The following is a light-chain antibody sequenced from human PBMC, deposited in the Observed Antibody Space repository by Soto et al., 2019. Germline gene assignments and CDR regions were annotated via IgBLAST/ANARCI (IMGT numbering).Light chain of an antibody. CDR2: DVY. CDR3: RSYPTRSSYV. Sequence: QSVLTQPASVSGSPGQSITISCTGTSSDVGGYNYVSWYQQHPGKAPKLMIWDVYNRPSGVSHRFSGSKSGNTASLTIFGLQAEEEADYYCRSYPTRSSYVFGTGTKLTVL. V-gene: IGLV2-14*01. CDR1: SSDVGGYNY. J-gene: IGLJ1*01.